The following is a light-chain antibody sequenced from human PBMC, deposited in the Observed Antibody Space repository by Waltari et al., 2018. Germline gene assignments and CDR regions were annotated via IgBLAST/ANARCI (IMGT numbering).Light chain of an antibody. CDR1: QSVSSY. V-gene: IGKV3-11*01. Sequence: EIVLTQSPATLSLSPGERATLSCRASQSVSSYLAWYQQKPGQAPRLLIYEASNRATGIPARFSGSGSGTDITLTISNLEPEDLTVYYCKQRSNWPPYTFGQRTKLEVK. CDR2: EAS. CDR3: KQRSNWPPYT. J-gene: IGKJ2*01.